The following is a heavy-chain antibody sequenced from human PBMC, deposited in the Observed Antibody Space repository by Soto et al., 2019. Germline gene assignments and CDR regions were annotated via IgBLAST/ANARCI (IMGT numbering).Heavy chain of an antibody. J-gene: IGHJ5*02. CDR3: ARGTPVWFDP. D-gene: IGHD3-10*01. V-gene: IGHV1-3*01. CDR2: INVGNGNT. CDR1: GYTFSDYA. Sequence: GASVKVSCKASGYTFSDYAIHWVRQAPGQRPEWMGWINVGNGNTKYSQKFQGRVTITRDTSASTAYMELSSLRSEDTAVYYCARGTPVWFDPWGQGTLVTV.